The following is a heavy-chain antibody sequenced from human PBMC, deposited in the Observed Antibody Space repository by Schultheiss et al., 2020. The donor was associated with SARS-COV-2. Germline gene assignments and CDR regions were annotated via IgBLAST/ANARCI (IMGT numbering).Heavy chain of an antibody. CDR2: SYHIGAI. Sequence: SETLSLTCAVSGGSISSGGYSWSWIRQHPGKGLEWIGESYHIGAINYNPSLKSRVTISIDKSTNQFSLKLTSVTAADTAVYYCARDGYNGPYDYWGQGTLVTVSS. V-gene: IGHV4-30-2*01. D-gene: IGHD5-24*01. CDR1: GGSISSGGYS. J-gene: IGHJ4*02. CDR3: ARDGYNGPYDY.